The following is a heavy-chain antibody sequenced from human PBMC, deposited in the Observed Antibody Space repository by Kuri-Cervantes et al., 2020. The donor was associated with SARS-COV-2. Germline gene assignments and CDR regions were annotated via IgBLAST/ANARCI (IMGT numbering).Heavy chain of an antibody. Sequence: GESLKISCAASGFTVSSNSMNWVRQAPGKGLEWVSVIYSGGNIYYADSVKGRFTISRDKSKNTLYLQMNSLRAEDTAVYYCARDRDQHLTLDYWGQGALVTVSS. CDR1: GFTVSSNS. CDR3: ARDRDQHLTLDY. D-gene: IGHD6-13*01. V-gene: IGHV3-66*02. J-gene: IGHJ4*02. CDR2: IYSGGNI.